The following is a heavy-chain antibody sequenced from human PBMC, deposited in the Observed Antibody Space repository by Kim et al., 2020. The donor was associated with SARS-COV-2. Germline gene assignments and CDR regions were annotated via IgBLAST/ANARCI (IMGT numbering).Heavy chain of an antibody. J-gene: IGHJ4*02. Sequence: GGSLRLSCAASGFSFSTYAMTWVRQAPGKGLEWVSAISGSGGTTYYADSVKGRFTISRDNSKNTLYLQMNSLRVEDTAVYYCAKKYGIDYWGQGTLVTVSS. V-gene: IGHV3-23*01. CDR3: AKKYGIDY. CDR2: ISGSGGTT. D-gene: IGHD3-10*01. CDR1: GFSFSTYA.